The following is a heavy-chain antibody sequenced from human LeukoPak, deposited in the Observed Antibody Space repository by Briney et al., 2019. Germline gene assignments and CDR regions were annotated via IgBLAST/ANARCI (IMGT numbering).Heavy chain of an antibody. CDR3: ARAYSSSWYEGRWFDP. D-gene: IGHD6-13*01. V-gene: IGHV4-59*01. J-gene: IGHJ5*02. Sequence: SETLSLTCTVSGGSISNYYWSWIRQPPGKGLEWIGYIYYSGSTNYNPSLKSRVTISVDTSKNQFSLKLSSVTAADTAVYYCARAYSSSWYEGRWFDPWGQGTLVTVSS. CDR2: IYYSGST. CDR1: GGSISNYY.